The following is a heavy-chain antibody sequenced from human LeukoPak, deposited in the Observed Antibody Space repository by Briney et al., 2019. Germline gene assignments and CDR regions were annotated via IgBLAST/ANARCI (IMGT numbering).Heavy chain of an antibody. CDR3: AREMGYYDSSGYYC. D-gene: IGHD3-22*01. CDR2: ISSSGSLI. V-gene: IGHV3-48*03. Sequence: GGSLRHSCAASGFTFSSYEMNWVRQAPGKGLEWVSYISSSGSLIYYADSVKGRFTISRDNAKNSLYLQMNSLRAEDTAVYYCAREMGYYDSSGYYCWGQGTLVTVSS. CDR1: GFTFSSYE. J-gene: IGHJ4*02.